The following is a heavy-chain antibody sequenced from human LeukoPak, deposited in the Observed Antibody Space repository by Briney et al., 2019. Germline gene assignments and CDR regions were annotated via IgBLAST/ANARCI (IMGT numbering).Heavy chain of an antibody. CDR3: AVGVDRGPVHHSAYDHAFDI. Sequence: WGSLRLSCAASGFTFSDYYMSWIRQDPGKGLECVSYISSSGSTIYYADSVKGRFTISRDNAKNSLYLQMNSLRAEDTAVYYCAVGVDRGPVHHSAYDHAFDIWGQGTMVTVSS. V-gene: IGHV3-11*04. CDR2: ISSSGSTI. CDR1: GFTFSDYY. J-gene: IGHJ3*02. D-gene: IGHD5-12*01.